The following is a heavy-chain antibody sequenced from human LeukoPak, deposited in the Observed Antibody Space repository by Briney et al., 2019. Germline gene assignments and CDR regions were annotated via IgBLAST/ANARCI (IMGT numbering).Heavy chain of an antibody. D-gene: IGHD3-9*01. Sequence: GGSLRPSCAASGFTFTNAWMSWVRQAPGKWLEWVGRIKSKTDGGTIDYAAPVKGRFTISRDDSKNTLYLQMNSLEIEDTAVYYCAAGTGYSDFDYWGQGTLVTVSS. CDR1: GFTFTNAW. J-gene: IGHJ4*02. CDR2: IKSKTDGGTI. V-gene: IGHV3-15*01. CDR3: AAGTGYSDFDY.